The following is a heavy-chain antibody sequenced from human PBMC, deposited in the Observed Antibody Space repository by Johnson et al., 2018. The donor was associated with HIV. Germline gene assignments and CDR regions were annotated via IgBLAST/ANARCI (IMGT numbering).Heavy chain of an antibody. CDR3: AKDSDACYYGSGDAFDI. J-gene: IGHJ3*02. Sequence: VQLVESGGGVVQPGKSLRLSCAASGFTFSSYDMSWVRQAPGKGLEWVSVIYSGGSTYYADSVKGRFTISRENSKNTLYLQMNSLRPEDTALYFCAKDSDACYYGSGDAFDIWGQGTVVTVSS. CDR2: IYSGGST. CDR1: GFTFSSYD. V-gene: IGHV3-66*01. D-gene: IGHD3-10*01.